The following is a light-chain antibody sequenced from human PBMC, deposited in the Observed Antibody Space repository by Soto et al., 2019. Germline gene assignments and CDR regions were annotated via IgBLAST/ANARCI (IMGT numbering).Light chain of an antibody. Sequence: ETLMTQSPDTLSSSPGERATLSCRASQSVSGNLAWYQQTPGRAPRLLIYGSSTQGGGIPAMCSGSASGTESTLTISILQAEYVVFYYCHQCNRWPNTFGQGTRLEI. V-gene: IGKV3-15*01. CDR3: HQCNRWPNT. CDR2: GSS. CDR1: QSVSGN. J-gene: IGKJ5*01.